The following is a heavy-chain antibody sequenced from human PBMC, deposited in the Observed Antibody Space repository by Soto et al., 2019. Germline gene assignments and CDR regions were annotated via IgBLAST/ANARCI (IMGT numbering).Heavy chain of an antibody. V-gene: IGHV1-18*01. CDR1: GYTFTSYG. J-gene: IGHJ6*02. D-gene: IGHD4-4*01. CDR2: ISAYNGNT. CDR3: AGVGPRLQSNCDYYCDRDV. Sequence: QVQLVQSGAEVKKPGASVKVSCKASGYTFTSYGISWVRQAPGQGLEWMGWISAYNGNTNYAQKLQGRVTMTTDTQTSNAHMELRDLRSDDTAVYYCAGVGPRLQSNCDYYCDRDVWGQGTTVTGSS.